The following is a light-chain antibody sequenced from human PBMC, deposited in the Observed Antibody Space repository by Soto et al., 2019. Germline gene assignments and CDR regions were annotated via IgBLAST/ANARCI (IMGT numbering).Light chain of an antibody. V-gene: IGKV3D-20*02. CDR2: GAS. J-gene: IGKJ5*01. CDR1: QSVSSSY. CDR3: QQRSSWPRIT. Sequence: EIVLTQSPGTLSLSPGERATVSCRSSQSVSSSYLAWYQQKPGQAPRLLIYGASTRATGIPARFSGSGSGTEFTLTISSLQSEDFEIYYCQQRSSWPRITFGQGTRLEIK.